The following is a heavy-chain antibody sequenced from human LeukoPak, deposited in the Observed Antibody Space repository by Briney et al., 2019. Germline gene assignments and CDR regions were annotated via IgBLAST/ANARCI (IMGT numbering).Heavy chain of an antibody. Sequence: GGSLRLSCAASGFTFSSYAMSWVRQAPGKGLEWVSAISGSGRSTYYADSVKGRFTISRDNSKNTLYLQMNSLRAEDTAVYYCAKDQGSSSQFDYWGQGTLVTVSS. J-gene: IGHJ4*02. CDR2: ISGSGRST. V-gene: IGHV3-23*01. CDR1: GFTFSSYA. CDR3: AKDQGSSSQFDY. D-gene: IGHD6-6*01.